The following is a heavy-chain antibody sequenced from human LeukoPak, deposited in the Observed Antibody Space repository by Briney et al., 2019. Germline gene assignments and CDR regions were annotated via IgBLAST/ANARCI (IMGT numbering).Heavy chain of an antibody. Sequence: ASVKVSCKASGGTFSSYAISWVRQAPGQGLEWMGGIIPIFGTANYAQKFQGRVTITADESTSTAYMELSSLRSEDTAVYYCARDRRQYSSSSRNYFDYWGQGTLVTVSS. CDR2: IIPIFGTA. CDR1: GGTFSSYA. D-gene: IGHD6-6*01. V-gene: IGHV1-69*13. CDR3: ARDRRQYSSSSRNYFDY. J-gene: IGHJ4*02.